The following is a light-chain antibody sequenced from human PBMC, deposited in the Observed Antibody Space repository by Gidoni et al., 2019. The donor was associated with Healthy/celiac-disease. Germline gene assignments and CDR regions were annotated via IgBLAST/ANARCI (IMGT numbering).Light chain of an antibody. J-gene: IGLJ2*01. Sequence: QLVLTQSPSASASLGASVKLTCTLSSGHSSYAIAWHPQQPEKGPRYLMKLNSDGSHSKGDGIPDRFSGSSSGAERYLTIASLQSEDEADYYCQTWGTGPRVVFGGGTKLTVL. CDR1: SGHSSYA. CDR3: QTWGTGPRVV. V-gene: IGLV4-69*01. CDR2: LNSDGSH.